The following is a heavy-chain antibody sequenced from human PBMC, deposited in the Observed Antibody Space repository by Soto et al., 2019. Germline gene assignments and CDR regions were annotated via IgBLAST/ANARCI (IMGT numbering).Heavy chain of an antibody. V-gene: IGHV3-74*03. CDR2: INGDGSTT. CDR1: GFTFSSYW. D-gene: IGHD2-15*01. J-gene: IGHJ6*03. CDR3: ARDSDISGGLPYYHSIDV. Sequence: EVQLVESGGGIVQPGGSLRLSCAASGFTFSSYWMHWVRQAPGKGLVWVSRINGDGSTTKYAESVTGRFTMSRNNAKNLVYLQMNSLRAEDTAVFYCARDSDISGGLPYYHSIDVLGKGTMVTVSS.